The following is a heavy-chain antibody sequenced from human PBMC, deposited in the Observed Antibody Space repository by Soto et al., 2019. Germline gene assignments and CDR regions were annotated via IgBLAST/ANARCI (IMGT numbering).Heavy chain of an antibody. CDR1: GFTFSRDA. CDR3: AKETSSTWFPLDY. CDR2: IRGSGGST. Sequence: EVQLLESGGGLVQPGGSLILSCAASGFTFSRDAMSWVRQAPGKWLEWVAAIRGSGGSTFYADSVKGRFTISSDNSRNTLYLQMNNLRAEDTAVYYCAKETSSTWFPLDYWGQGTLVTVSS. D-gene: IGHD6-13*01. J-gene: IGHJ4*02. V-gene: IGHV3-23*01.